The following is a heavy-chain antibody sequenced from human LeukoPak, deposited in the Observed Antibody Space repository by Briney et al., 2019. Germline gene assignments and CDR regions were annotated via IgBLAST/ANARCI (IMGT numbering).Heavy chain of an antibody. D-gene: IGHD3-10*01. CDR1: GGSFSGYY. CDR3: ARGGLLWFGELLSGTQNFDY. V-gene: IGHV4-34*01. Sequence: SETLSLTCAVYGGSFSGYYWSWIRQPPGKGLEWIGEINHSGSTNYNPSLKSRVTISVDTSKNQFSLKLSSVTAADTAVYYCARGGLLWFGELLSGTQNFDYWGQGTLVTVSS. J-gene: IGHJ4*02. CDR2: INHSGST.